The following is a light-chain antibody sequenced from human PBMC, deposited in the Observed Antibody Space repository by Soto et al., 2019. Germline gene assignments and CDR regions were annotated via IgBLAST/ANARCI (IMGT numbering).Light chain of an antibody. J-gene: IGKJ1*01. CDR3: QQYNNYWWT. Sequence: DIQMTQSPSTLSGSVGDRVTITCRASQSISSWLAWYQQKPGKAPKLLIYDASSLESGVPSRFSGSGSGTEFTLTISSLQPDDFATYYCQQYNNYWWTFGQGTKVDTK. V-gene: IGKV1-5*01. CDR2: DAS. CDR1: QSISSW.